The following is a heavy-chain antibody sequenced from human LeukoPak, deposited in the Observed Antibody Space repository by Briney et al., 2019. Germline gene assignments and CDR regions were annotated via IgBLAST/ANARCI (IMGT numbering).Heavy chain of an antibody. J-gene: IGHJ4*02. CDR1: GFTFSNYA. CDR2: ISVGGGST. V-gene: IGHV3-23*01. Sequence: GGSLRLSCAASGFTFSNYAMSWVRQAPGKGLEWVSTISVGGGSTYYADSVKGRFTISRDNSENTLNLQMNSLRVKDTAVYYCVKGSERYYYEYWGQGTLVTVSS. CDR3: VKGSERYYYEY. D-gene: IGHD3-10*01.